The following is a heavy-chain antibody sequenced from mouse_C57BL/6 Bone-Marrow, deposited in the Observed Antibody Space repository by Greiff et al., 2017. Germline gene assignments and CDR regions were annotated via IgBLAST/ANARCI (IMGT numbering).Heavy chain of an antibody. V-gene: IGHV5-17*01. Sequence: EVKLVESGGGLVKPGGSLKLSCAASGFTFSDYGMHWVRQAPEKGLEWVAYISSGSSTIYYADTVKGRFTIARDNAKNTLFRQMTSLRSEDTAMYYWARNYYGSFYAMDYWGQGTSVTVSS. J-gene: IGHJ4*01. CDR1: GFTFSDYG. D-gene: IGHD1-1*01. CDR2: ISSGSSTI. CDR3: ARNYYGSFYAMDY.